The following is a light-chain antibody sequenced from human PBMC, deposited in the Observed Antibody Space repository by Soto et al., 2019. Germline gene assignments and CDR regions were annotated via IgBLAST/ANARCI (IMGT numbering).Light chain of an antibody. CDR1: SSNIGNNY. Sequence: QSVLTQPPSVSAAPGQKVTISCSGSSSNIGNNYGSWYQQLPGTAPNLLIYYSDRRPSEMPARRSGSNTGTSATLRITGLQTGDEADYYCGAWDSSLNVVLFGGGTKVTVL. V-gene: IGLV1-51*01. CDR3: GAWDSSLNVVL. CDR2: YSD. J-gene: IGLJ2*01.